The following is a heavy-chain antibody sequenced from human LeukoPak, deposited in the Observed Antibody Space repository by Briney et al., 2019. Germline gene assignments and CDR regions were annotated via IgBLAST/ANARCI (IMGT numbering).Heavy chain of an antibody. CDR2: TYYSGST. V-gene: IGHV4-30-4*08. CDR1: GGSISSGDYY. Sequence: KTSQTLSLTCTVSGGSISSGDYYWSWIRQPPGKGLEWIGYTYYSGSTYYNPSLKSRVTISVDTSKNQFSLKLSSVTAADTAVYYCARDLSPYSSGFIDYWGQGTLVTVSS. D-gene: IGHD6-19*01. J-gene: IGHJ4*02. CDR3: ARDLSPYSSGFIDY.